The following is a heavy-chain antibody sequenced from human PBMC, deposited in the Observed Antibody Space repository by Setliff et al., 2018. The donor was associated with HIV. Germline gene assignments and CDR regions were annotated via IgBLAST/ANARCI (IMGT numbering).Heavy chain of an antibody. CDR1: GGSISSHY. J-gene: IGHJ3*01. D-gene: IGHD3-10*01. CDR3: ARDRDFGGNRDAFDF. Sequence: SETLSPTCTVSGGSISSHYWSWIRQPPGKGLEWIGYIYYSGFTNYNPSLKSRVTISIDTSKKQFSLKVTSVTAADTAVYYCARDRDFGGNRDAFDFWGPGTLVTVSS. CDR2: IYYSGFT. V-gene: IGHV4-59*11.